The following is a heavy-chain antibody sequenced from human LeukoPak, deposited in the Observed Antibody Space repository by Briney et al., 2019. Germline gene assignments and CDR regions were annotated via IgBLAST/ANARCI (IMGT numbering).Heavy chain of an antibody. CDR2: INDKNDEA. V-gene: IGHV3-9*01. CDR1: GFTFDDYA. Sequence: PGGSLRLSCAASGFTFDDYAMHWVRQGPGKGLEWVSSINDKNDEAFYGDSVKGRFTTSRDNAGNTVYLQMTGLTDEDTAVYYCARGGSVCISGICRYFAQWGRGTPVTVSS. J-gene: IGHJ4*02. D-gene: IGHD1-14*01. CDR3: ARGGSVCISGICRYFAQ.